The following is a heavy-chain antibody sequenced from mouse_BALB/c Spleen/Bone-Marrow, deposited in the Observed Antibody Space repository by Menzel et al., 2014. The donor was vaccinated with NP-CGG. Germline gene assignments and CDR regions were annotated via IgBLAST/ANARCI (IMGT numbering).Heavy chain of an antibody. CDR3: ALYYDDDVAY. CDR2: IDPANGNT. Sequence: EVQLQQSGAGLVKPGASVKLSCTASGFNIKDTYMHWVKQRPEQGLEWIGRIDPANGNTKYAPKFQGKATITADTSSNTAYLQLSSLTAEDTAVYCGALYYDDDVAYWGQGTTLTVSS. CDR1: GFNIKDTY. V-gene: IGHV14-3*02. D-gene: IGHD2-4*01. J-gene: IGHJ2*01.